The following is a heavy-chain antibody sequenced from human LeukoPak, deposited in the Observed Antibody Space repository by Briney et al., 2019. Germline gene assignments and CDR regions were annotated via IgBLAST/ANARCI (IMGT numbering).Heavy chain of an antibody. CDR2: INPNSGGT. J-gene: IGHJ4*02. CDR3: ARANRAGWYLDY. V-gene: IGHV1-2*02. Sequence: ASVKVSCKASGYTFTCYYMHWVRQAPGQGLEWMGWINPNSGGTNYAQKFQGRVTMTRDTSISTAYMELSRLRSDDTAVYYCARANRAGWYLDYWGQGTLVTVSS. D-gene: IGHD1-14*01. CDR1: GYTFTCYY.